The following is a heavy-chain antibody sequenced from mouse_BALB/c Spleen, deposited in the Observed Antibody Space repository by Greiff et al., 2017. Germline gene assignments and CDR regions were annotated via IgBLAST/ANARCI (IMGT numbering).Heavy chain of an antibody. J-gene: IGHJ2*01. V-gene: IGHV5-6-5*01. CDR2: ISSGGST. CDR1: GFTFSSYA. D-gene: IGHD2-2*01. CDR3: ARGYGYDSYYFDC. Sequence: EVKLVESGGGLVKPGGSLKLSCAASGFTFSSYAMSWVRQTPEKRLEWVASISSGGSTYYPDSVKGRFTISRDNARNILYLQMSSLRSEDTAMYYCARGYGYDSYYFDCWGQGTTLTVSS.